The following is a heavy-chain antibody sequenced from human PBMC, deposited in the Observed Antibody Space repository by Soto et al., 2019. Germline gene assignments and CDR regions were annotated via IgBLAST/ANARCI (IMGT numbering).Heavy chain of an antibody. CDR3: ARDGIDAFYN. Sequence: QVQLVESGGGVVQPGRSLRLSCAASGFTFSSYGMYWVRQAPGKGLERVAVIWYDGSNKYYADSVKGRFSISRDNAKNTLYLQNDSLRAEDTAVHYCARDGIDAFYNWGQGTMGPGS. J-gene: IGHJ3*02. CDR1: GFTFSSYG. V-gene: IGHV3-33*01. CDR2: IWYDGSNK.